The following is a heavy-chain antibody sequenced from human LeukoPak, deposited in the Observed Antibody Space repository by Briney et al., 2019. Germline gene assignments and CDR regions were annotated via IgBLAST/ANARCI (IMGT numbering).Heavy chain of an antibody. CDR1: GYTFTGYY. V-gene: IGHV1-2*02. Sequence: ASVKVSCQASGYTFTGYYKHWVRQAPGQGLEGMGWINPNSGGTNYAQKFQGRVTMTRDTSISTAYMELSRLRSDDTAVYYCAPEWLATGDFDYWGQGILVTVSS. J-gene: IGHJ4*02. CDR3: APEWLATGDFDY. D-gene: IGHD5-24*01. CDR2: INPNSGGT.